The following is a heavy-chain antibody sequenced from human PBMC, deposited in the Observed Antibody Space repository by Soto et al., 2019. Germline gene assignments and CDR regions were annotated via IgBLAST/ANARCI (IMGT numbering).Heavy chain of an antibody. CDR3: ARAYPQVGSNYCDY. J-gene: IGHJ4*02. Sequence: GGSLRLSCATSGFPFNSFAVHWVRQAPGKGLEWVAVISYDGSNKYYTDSVKGRFSISRDNNKNTVYLQMSSLRPEDTAVYYCARAYPQVGSNYCDYWGRGILVTVSS. CDR2: ISYDGSNK. CDR1: GFPFNSFA. D-gene: IGHD1-26*01. V-gene: IGHV3-30-3*01.